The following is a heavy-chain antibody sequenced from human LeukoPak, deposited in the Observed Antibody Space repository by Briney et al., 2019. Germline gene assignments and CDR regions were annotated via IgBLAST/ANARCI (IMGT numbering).Heavy chain of an antibody. D-gene: IGHD3-10*01. V-gene: IGHV1-69*13. CDR2: IIPIFGTA. CDR1: GGTFSSYA. Sequence: GASVKVSCKASGGTFSSYAISWARQAPGQGLEWMGGIIPIFGTANYVQKFQGRVTITADESTSTAYMELSSLRSEDTAVYYCASGLWFGAPYYYYGMDVWGKGTTVTVSS. CDR3: ASGLWFGAPYYYYGMDV. J-gene: IGHJ6*04.